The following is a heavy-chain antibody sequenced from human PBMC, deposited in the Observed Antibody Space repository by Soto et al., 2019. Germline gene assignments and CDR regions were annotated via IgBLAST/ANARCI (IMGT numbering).Heavy chain of an antibody. J-gene: IGHJ3*02. V-gene: IGHV1-46*01. Sequence: QVQLVQSGAEVKKPGASVKVSCKASGYTFTSYYMHWVRQAPGQGLEWMGIINPSGGSRSYAQKFQGRLTITRDTSTSTLYMELSSLRSEDTAVYYCATWLLVFDAFDIWGQGTMVTVSS. D-gene: IGHD3-22*01. CDR1: GYTFTSYY. CDR3: ATWLLVFDAFDI. CDR2: INPSGGSR.